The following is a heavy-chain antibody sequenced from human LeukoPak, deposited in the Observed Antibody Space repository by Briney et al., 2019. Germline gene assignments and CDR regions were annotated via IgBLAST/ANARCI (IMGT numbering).Heavy chain of an antibody. J-gene: IGHJ4*02. V-gene: IGHV4-39*07. CDR1: SGSISTSNYY. Sequence: SETLSLTCTVSSGSISTSNYYWGWVRQPPGKGLEWIGEINHSGSTNYNPSLKSRVTISVDTSKNQFSLKLSSVTAADTAVYYCARAVNYYDSSPDDYWGQGTLVTVSS. CDR2: INHSGST. D-gene: IGHD3-22*01. CDR3: ARAVNYYDSSPDDY.